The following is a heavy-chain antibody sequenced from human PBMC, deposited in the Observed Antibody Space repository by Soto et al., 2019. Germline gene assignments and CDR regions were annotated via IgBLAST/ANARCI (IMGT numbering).Heavy chain of an antibody. CDR3: ARDRATVTTNYAFDI. J-gene: IGHJ3*02. CDR2: ISSSSSYT. D-gene: IGHD4-17*01. Sequence: GGSLRLSXAASGFTFSDYYMSWIRQAPGKGLEWVSYISSSSSYTNYADSVKGRFTISRDNAKNSLYLQMNSLRAEDTAVYYCARDRATVTTNYAFDIWGQGTMVTVSS. CDR1: GFTFSDYY. V-gene: IGHV3-11*06.